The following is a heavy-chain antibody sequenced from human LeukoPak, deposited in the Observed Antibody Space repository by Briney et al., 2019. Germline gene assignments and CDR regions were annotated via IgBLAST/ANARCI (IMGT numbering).Heavy chain of an antibody. J-gene: IGHJ4*02. D-gene: IGHD3-10*01. Sequence: GGSLRLSCEASGFTVSNNYMSWVRQAPGKGLEWVSIIYVGGGTYYADSVKGRFIMSRDNSKNTLYLQMNSLRADDTAVYYCARGQYYGSQSSRAFDFWAQGTLVAVSS. CDR2: IYVGGGT. V-gene: IGHV3-66*01. CDR3: ARGQYYGSQSSRAFDF. CDR1: GFTVSNNY.